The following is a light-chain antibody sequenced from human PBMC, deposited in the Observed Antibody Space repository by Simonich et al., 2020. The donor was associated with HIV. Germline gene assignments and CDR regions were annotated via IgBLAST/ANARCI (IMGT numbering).Light chain of an antibody. J-gene: IGKJ1*01. CDR1: QSISSY. V-gene: IGKV1-39*01. CDR2: AES. Sequence: DIQMTQSPSSLSASVGDRVTITCRASQSISSYLNWYQQKPGKAPKLLIYAESSLQSGVPSRFSGSGSGTDFTLTISSLQPEDFATYYCQQYYSTPRTFGQGTKVEIK. CDR3: QQYYSTPRT.